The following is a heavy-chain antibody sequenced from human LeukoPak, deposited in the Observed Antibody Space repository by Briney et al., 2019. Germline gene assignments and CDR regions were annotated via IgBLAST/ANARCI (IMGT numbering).Heavy chain of an antibody. V-gene: IGHV3-30*03. J-gene: IGHJ4*02. CDR1: GFTFSSYG. CDR2: ISYDGNNK. Sequence: LGGSLRLSCAASGFTFSSYGIHWVRQAPGKGLEWVALISYDGNNKYYADSVKGRFTISRDNAKNSLYLQMNGLRAEDTAVYYCAREDWFHFDYWGQGTLVTVSS. D-gene: IGHD3-10*01. CDR3: AREDWFHFDY.